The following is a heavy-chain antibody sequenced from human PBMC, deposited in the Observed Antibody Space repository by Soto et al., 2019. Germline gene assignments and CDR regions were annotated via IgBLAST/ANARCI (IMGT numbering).Heavy chain of an antibody. J-gene: IGHJ4*02. V-gene: IGHV1-2*04. CDR2: INPNSGGT. D-gene: IGHD6-13*01. Sequence: ASVKVACKASGYTFTSYAMHWVRQAPGQGLEWMGWINPNSGGTNYAQKFQGWVTMTRDTSISTAYMELSRLRSDDTAVYYCARGSPGWSSSWYGYWGQGTLVTVSS. CDR1: GYTFTSYA. CDR3: ARGSPGWSSSWYGY.